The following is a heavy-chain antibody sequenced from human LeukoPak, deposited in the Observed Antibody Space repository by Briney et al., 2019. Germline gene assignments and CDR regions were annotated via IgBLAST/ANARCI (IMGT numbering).Heavy chain of an antibody. CDR3: ARGFRGYYYPFDY. D-gene: IGHD3-22*01. CDR2: LSYRGDST. CDR1: GFSFSDYG. J-gene: IGHJ4*02. Sequence: PGGSLRLSCAGSGFSFSDYGMSWVRQPPGKGLEWVSGLSYRGDSTYYADSVKGRFTISRDNSKNTLFLQMSSLRAEDTAVYYCARGFRGYYYPFDYWGQGTLVTVSS. V-gene: IGHV3-23*01.